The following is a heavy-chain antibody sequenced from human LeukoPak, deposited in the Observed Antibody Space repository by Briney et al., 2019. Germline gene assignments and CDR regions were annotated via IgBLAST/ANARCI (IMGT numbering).Heavy chain of an antibody. D-gene: IGHD1-26*01. CDR2: IYSGGSA. J-gene: IGHJ4*02. V-gene: IGHV3-53*01. CDR1: GFTVSDNY. CDR3: AKGRVGAKATFDY. Sequence: GGSLRLSCAASGFTVSDNYMTWVRQAPGKGLEWVSIIYSGGSAYYADSVKGRFTISRDNSKNTLYLQMNSLRAEDTAVYYCAKGRVGAKATFDYWGQGTLVTVSS.